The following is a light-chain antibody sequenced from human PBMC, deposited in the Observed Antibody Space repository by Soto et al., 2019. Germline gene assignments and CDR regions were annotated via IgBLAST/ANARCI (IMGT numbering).Light chain of an antibody. CDR2: DNN. CDR3: GTWDSSLSAGQV. Sequence: QSVLTQSPSVSAAPGQTVTISCSGSSSNIGNNYVSWYQQLPGTAPKLLIYDNNKRPSGIPDRFSGSKSGTSATLGITGLQTGDEADYYCGTWDSSLSAGQVFGGGTKVTVL. V-gene: IGLV1-51*01. J-gene: IGLJ3*02. CDR1: SSNIGNNY.